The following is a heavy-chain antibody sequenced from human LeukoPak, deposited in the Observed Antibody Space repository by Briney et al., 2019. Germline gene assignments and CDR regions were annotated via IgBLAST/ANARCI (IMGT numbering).Heavy chain of an antibody. Sequence: SVKVSCKASGGTFSSYAISWVRQAPGQGLEWMGRIIPILGIANYAQEFQGRVTITADKSTSTAYMELSSLRSEDTAVYYCARVVITDSPQYYYDSSGYYYSSGAFDIWGQGTMVTVSS. D-gene: IGHD3-22*01. CDR1: GGTFSSYA. CDR2: IIPILGIA. CDR3: ARVVITDSPQYYYDSSGYYYSSGAFDI. J-gene: IGHJ3*02. V-gene: IGHV1-69*04.